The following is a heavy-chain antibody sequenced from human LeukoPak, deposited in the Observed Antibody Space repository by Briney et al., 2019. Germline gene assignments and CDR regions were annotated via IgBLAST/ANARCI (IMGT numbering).Heavy chain of an antibody. V-gene: IGHV4-61*02. CDR3: AWGDSSGYPFDP. D-gene: IGHD3-22*01. CDR2: IYTCGGTSGST. J-gene: IGHJ5*02. CDR1: GGSITSGNYY. Sequence: PSETLSLTCTVSGGSITSGNYYWSWFRQPAGKGLEYIGRIYTCGGTSGSTYYNPSLKSRVTISVDTSKNQFSLKLSSVTAADTAVYYCAWGDSSGYPFDPWGQGTLVTVSS.